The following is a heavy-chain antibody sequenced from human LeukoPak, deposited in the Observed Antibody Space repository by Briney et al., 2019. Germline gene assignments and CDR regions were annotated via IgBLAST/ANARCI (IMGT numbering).Heavy chain of an antibody. D-gene: IGHD4-17*01. V-gene: IGHV3-15*01. CDR2: IKSKTDGGTT. Sequence: GGSLRLSCAASGFTFSNAWMSWVRQAPGKGLEWVGRIKSKTDGGTTDYAAPVKGRFTISRDDSKNTLYLQMNSLKTEDTAVYYCTTNCDYGDYGRYYYYGMDVWGQGTTVTVSS. CDR1: GFTFSNAW. CDR3: TTNCDYGDYGRYYYYGMDV. J-gene: IGHJ6*02.